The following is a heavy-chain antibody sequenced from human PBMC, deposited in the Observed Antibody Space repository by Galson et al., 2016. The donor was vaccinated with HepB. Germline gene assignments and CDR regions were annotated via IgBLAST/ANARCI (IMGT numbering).Heavy chain of an antibody. CDR2: IDWDDDK. V-gene: IGHV2-70*01. D-gene: IGHD2-21*01. CDR1: GFSLSSDGMC. CDR3: ARTFCGGRYRGAYAFDI. J-gene: IGHJ3*02. Sequence: PALVKPTQTLTLTCTFSGFSLSSDGMCVNWIRQPPGKALEWLALIDWDDDKFYSTSLRTRLTISKDTPKNQVVLTMTNMDPVDTATYYCARTFCGGRYRGAYAFDIWGQGTMVTVSS.